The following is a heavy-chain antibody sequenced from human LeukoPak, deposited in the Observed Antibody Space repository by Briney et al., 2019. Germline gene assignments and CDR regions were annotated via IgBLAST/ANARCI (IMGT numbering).Heavy chain of an antibody. CDR2: ISSSSSYI. CDR1: KFTFSSYS. Sequence: KPGGSLRLSCAASKFTFSSYSMNWVRQAPGKGLEWVSSISSSSSYIYYADSVKGRFTISRDNAKNSLYLQMNSLRAEDTAVYYCAGTVTGENDYWGQGTLVTVST. D-gene: IGHD4-17*01. CDR3: AGTVTGENDY. J-gene: IGHJ4*02. V-gene: IGHV3-21*01.